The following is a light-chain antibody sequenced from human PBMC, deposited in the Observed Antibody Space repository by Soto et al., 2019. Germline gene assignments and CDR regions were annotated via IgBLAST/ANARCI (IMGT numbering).Light chain of an antibody. CDR3: QQYNNWRPGIT. CDR1: QSVGSS. CDR2: GAS. Sequence: EILMTQSPSTVSVSPGERVTLSCRASQSVGSSLAWYQQKPGQAPRLLIHGASTWATNIPARFRGSGSGTEFTLTISILQSEDVAVDSCQQYNNWRPGITFGQGTRLDI. J-gene: IGKJ5*01. V-gene: IGKV3-15*01.